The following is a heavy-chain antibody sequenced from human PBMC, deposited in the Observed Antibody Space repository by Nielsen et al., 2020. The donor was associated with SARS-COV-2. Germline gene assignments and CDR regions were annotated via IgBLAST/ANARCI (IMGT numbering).Heavy chain of an antibody. CDR3: AREASGYDHYKYGMDV. V-gene: IGHV4-31*03. Sequence: SETLSLTCTVSGASISSGGYFWSWIRQHPGKGLEWIGYIYFTGRTPYNPSLKSRVAMSVGTSKNQFSLDLKSVTAADTAAYYCAREASGYDHYKYGMDVWGLGATVTVSS. D-gene: IGHD5-12*01. CDR1: GASISSGGYF. CDR2: IYFTGRT. J-gene: IGHJ6*02.